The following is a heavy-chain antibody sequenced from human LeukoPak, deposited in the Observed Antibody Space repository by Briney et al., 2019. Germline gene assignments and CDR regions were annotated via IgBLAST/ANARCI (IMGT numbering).Heavy chain of an antibody. CDR1: GGSINSYY. CDR2: IYHSGSP. D-gene: IGHD2-8*02. V-gene: IGHV4-59*08. J-gene: IGHJ4*02. CDR3: ARHLTGSSVCIEY. Sequence: SETLSLTCSGSGGSINSYYWSWIRQPPGKGLEWIGYIYHSGSPTYNPSLKSRVTISVDTSKNQFSLTLSSVTAADTAVYYCARHLTGSSVCIEYWGQGTLVTVSS.